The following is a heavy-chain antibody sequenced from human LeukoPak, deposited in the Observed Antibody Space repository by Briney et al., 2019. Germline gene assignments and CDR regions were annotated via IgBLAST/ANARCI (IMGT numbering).Heavy chain of an antibody. Sequence: GGSLRLSCAASGFTFSSHSMNWVCQAPGKGLEWVSSISSSSSYIYYADSVKGRFTISRDNAKNSLYLQMNSLRAEDTALYYCARAEGYGAIDYWGQGTLVIVSS. J-gene: IGHJ4*02. V-gene: IGHV3-21*01. CDR3: ARAEGYGAIDY. CDR2: ISSSSSYI. CDR1: GFTFSSHS. D-gene: IGHD5-12*01.